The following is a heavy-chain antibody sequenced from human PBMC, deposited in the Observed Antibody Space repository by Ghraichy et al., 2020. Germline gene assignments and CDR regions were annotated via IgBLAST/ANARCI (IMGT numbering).Heavy chain of an antibody. CDR2: IYSGGST. V-gene: IGHV3-66*01. CDR3: ARDSNYGDYVGWYFDL. CDR1: GFTVSRNY. D-gene: IGHD4-17*01. Sequence: GGSLRLSCAASGFTVSRNYMSWVRQAPGKGLEWVSVIYSGGSTYYADSVKGRFTISRDNSKNTLYLQMNSLRAEDTAVYYCARDSNYGDYVGWYFDLWGRGTLVTVSS. J-gene: IGHJ2*01.